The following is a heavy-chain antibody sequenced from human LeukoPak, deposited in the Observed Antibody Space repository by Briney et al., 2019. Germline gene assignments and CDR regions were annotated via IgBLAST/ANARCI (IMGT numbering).Heavy chain of an antibody. D-gene: IGHD6-13*01. Sequence: GGSLRLSCAASGFTFSSYSMNWVRQAPGKGLEWVPSISSSSSYIYYADSVKGRFTISRDNAKNSLYLQMNSLRAEDTAVYYCARDGSSWYYYYYYMDVWGKGTTVTVSS. CDR3: ARDGSSWYYYYYYMDV. J-gene: IGHJ6*03. CDR1: GFTFSSYS. V-gene: IGHV3-21*01. CDR2: ISSSSSYI.